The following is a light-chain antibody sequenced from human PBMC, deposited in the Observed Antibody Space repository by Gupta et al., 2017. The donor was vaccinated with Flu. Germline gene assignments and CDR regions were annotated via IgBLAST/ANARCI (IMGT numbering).Light chain of an antibody. CDR2: GAS. CDR3: QQYGSSSLT. J-gene: IGKJ4*01. Sequence: EIVLTQSPGTLSLSTGERATLSCRASQSVSSSYLAWYQQKPGQAPRLLIYGASSRATGIPDRFSGSGSGTDFTLTISRLEPEDFAVYYCQQYGSSSLTFGGGTKVEIK. CDR1: QSVSSSY. V-gene: IGKV3-20*01.